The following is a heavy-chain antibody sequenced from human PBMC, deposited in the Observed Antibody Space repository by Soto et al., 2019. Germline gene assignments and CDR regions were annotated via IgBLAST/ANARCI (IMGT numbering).Heavy chain of an antibody. CDR2: ISAYNGNT. D-gene: IGHD2-2*01. Sequence: QVQLVQSGAEVKKPGASVKVSCKASGYTFTSYGISWVRQAPGQGLEWMGWISAYNGNTNYAQKLQGRVTMTTDTXTXXAYMELRSLRSDDTAVYYCARERVPAARHADAFDIWGQGTMVTVSS. CDR1: GYTFTSYG. CDR3: ARERVPAARHADAFDI. J-gene: IGHJ3*02. V-gene: IGHV1-18*01.